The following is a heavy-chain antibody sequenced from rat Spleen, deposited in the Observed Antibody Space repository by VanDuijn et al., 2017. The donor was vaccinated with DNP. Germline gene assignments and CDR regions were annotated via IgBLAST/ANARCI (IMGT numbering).Heavy chain of an antibody. Sequence: EVQLVESGGGLVQPGRSLKLSCAASGFTFSDYYMAWVRQAPTKGLEWVAYMRYDGGSTSYGDSVKGRFTISRDNAKSTLYLQMNSLRSEDMATYYCTTDFERGYWGQGVMVTVSS. D-gene: IGHD1-11*01. CDR2: MRYDGGST. V-gene: IGHV5-20*01. CDR1: GFTFSDYY. J-gene: IGHJ2*01. CDR3: TTDFERGY.